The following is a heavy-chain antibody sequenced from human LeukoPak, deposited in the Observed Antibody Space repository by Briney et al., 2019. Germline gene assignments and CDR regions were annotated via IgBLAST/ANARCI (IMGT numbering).Heavy chain of an antibody. CDR3: ATDGPRTMIFRRHAFDI. Sequence: ASVKVSCKVSEYTLTELSMHWVRQAPGKGLEWMGGFDPEDGETIYAQKFQGRVTMTEDTSTDTAYMELSSLRSEDTAVYYCATDGPRTMIFRRHAFDIWGQGTMVTVSS. J-gene: IGHJ3*02. CDR1: EYTLTELS. V-gene: IGHV1-24*01. D-gene: IGHD3-22*01. CDR2: FDPEDGET.